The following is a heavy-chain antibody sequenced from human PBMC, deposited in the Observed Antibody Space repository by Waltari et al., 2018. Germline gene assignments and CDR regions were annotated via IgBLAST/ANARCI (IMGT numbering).Heavy chain of an antibody. V-gene: IGHV3-74*01. Sequence: EVQLVESGGGLVQPGGSLRLSCAASGFIFSTYWMLWVRQAPGKGLVSVSHINTDGSITNYADSVKGRFTISRDNAKNTLFLQMNSLRAEDTAVYYCVLYSSSFLGDCWGQGTLVTVSS. J-gene: IGHJ4*02. CDR2: INTDGSIT. CDR3: VLYSSSFLGDC. CDR1: GFIFSTYW. D-gene: IGHD6-13*01.